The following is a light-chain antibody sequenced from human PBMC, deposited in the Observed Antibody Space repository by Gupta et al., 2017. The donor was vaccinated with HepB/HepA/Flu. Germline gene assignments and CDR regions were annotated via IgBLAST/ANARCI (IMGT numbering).Light chain of an antibody. CDR3: QHNNWPPMCS. CDR1: QSVSSN. J-gene: IGKJ2*04. CDR2: GAS. Sequence: EIVMTQSPATLSVPPGERATLSCRASQSVSSNLAWYQQKPGQAPRLLIYGASTRATGIPARFSGSGSGTEFTLTISSLQSEDFAVYYCQHNNWPPMCSFGQGTKLEIK. V-gene: IGKV3-15*01.